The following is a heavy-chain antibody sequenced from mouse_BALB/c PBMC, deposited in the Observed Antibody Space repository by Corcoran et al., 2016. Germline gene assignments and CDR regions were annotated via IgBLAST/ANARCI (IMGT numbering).Heavy chain of an antibody. V-gene: IGHV14-3*02. J-gene: IGHJ4*01. D-gene: IGHD2-1*01. CDR1: GFNIKDTY. CDR3: ASYYGNYRQRVYY. CDR2: IDPANGNT. Sequence: EDQLQQSGAELVKQGASVELCCTASGFNIKDTYMHWVKQRPEQGLEWIGRIDPANGNTKYDPKFRGKATITADTSSNTAYLQLSSLTSEDTAVYYCASYYGNYRQRVYYWGQGTSVTVS.